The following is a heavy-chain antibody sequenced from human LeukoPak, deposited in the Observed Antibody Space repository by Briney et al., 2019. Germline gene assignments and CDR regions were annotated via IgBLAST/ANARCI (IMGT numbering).Heavy chain of an antibody. CDR3: ARVGYDRSVYYYYGMDV. CDR1: VYTLTSYG. V-gene: IGHV1-18*01. J-gene: IGHJ6*02. Sequence: ASVKVSRKASVYTLTSYGIRWVRQAPAQGLEGMGWISAYSGNTNYAQKLQGRVTMTTDTSTSTADMELRSLRSDDTAGYYCARVGYDRSVYYYYGMDVWGQGTTVTVSS. CDR2: ISAYSGNT. D-gene: IGHD3-22*01.